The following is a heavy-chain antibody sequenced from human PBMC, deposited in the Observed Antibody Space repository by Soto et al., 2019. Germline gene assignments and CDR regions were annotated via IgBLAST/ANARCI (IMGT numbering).Heavy chain of an antibody. D-gene: IGHD6-19*01. CDR3: ARHPIAVAGTRDAFDI. J-gene: IGHJ3*02. CDR2: IDPSDSYT. V-gene: IGHV5-10-1*03. CDR1: GYSFTSYW. Sequence: EVQLVQSGAEVKKPGESLRISCKGSGYSFTSYWISWVRQMPGKGLEWMGRIDPSDSYTNYSPSFQGHVTISADKSISTAYLQWSSLKASDTAMYYCARHPIAVAGTRDAFDIWGQGTMVTVSS.